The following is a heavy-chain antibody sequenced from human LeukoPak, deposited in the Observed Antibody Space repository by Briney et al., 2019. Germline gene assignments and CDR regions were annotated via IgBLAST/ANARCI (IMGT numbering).Heavy chain of an antibody. D-gene: IGHD4-17*01. Sequence: AGSLSLSCVASGFTISSNGMSWVRQAPGQGLEWVANIKQDGSEKSYVASVKGRFTISRDNANKSLYLQMNSLRGADTAVYYCARPEYGAYYDGMDVWGQGTTVTVSS. CDR2: IKQDGSEK. CDR1: GFTISSNG. V-gene: IGHV3-7*02. J-gene: IGHJ6*02. CDR3: ARPEYGAYYDGMDV.